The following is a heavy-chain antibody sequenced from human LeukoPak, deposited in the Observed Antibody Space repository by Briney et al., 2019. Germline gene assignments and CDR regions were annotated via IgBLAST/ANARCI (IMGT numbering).Heavy chain of an antibody. CDR1: GFTFSRYG. J-gene: IGHJ4*02. V-gene: IGHV3-30*03. CDR3: ARSPYCSGTTCPLDY. D-gene: IGHD2-2*01. CDR2: ISYDGSSR. Sequence: PGGSLRLSCAASGFTFSRYGMHWVRQAPGKGLEWVAVISYDGSSRYHVDSVKGRFTISRDNSKNTLFLQMNSLRAEDTAVYYCARSPYCSGTTCPLDYWGQGTLVTVSS.